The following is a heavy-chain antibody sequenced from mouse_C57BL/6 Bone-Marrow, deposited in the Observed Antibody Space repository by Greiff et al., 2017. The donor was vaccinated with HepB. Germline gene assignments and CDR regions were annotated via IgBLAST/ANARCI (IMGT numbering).Heavy chain of an antibody. Sequence: QVQLQQSGPELVKPGASVKLSCKASGYTFTSYDINWVKQRPGQGLEWIGWIYPRDGSTKYNEKFKGKATLTVDTSSSTAYMELHSLTSEDSAVYFCARRGGYYGSSSWFAYWGQGTLVTVSA. V-gene: IGHV1-85*01. D-gene: IGHD1-1*01. J-gene: IGHJ3*01. CDR1: GYTFTSYD. CDR2: IYPRDGST. CDR3: ARRGGYYGSSSWFAY.